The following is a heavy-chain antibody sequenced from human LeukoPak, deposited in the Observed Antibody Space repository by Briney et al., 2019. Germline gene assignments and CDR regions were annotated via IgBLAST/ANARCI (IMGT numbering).Heavy chain of an antibody. D-gene: IGHD6-19*01. CDR2: ISGSSSYI. CDR3: ARDGNSSGWYGDPVNY. V-gene: IGHV3-21*01. CDR1: GFTFSSYS. Sequence: PGGSLRLSCAASGFTFSSYSMNWVRQAPGKGLEWVSSISGSSSYIYYADSVKGRFTISRDNAKNSLYLQMNSLRAEDTAVYYCARDGNSSGWYGDPVNYWGQGTLVTVSS. J-gene: IGHJ4*02.